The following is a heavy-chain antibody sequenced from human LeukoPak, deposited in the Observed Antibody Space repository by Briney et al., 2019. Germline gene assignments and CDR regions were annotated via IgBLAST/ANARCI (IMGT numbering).Heavy chain of an antibody. J-gene: IGHJ4*02. CDR1: GFTFSSYA. Sequence: GGSLRLSCAASGFTFSSYAMHWVRQAPGKGLEWVAVISYDGSNKYYADSVKGRFTISRDNSKNTLYLQMNSPRAEDTAVYYCARYRYSYGRDHPPPTVDYWGQGTLVTVSS. CDR2: ISYDGSNK. CDR3: ARYRYSYGRDHPPPTVDY. D-gene: IGHD5-18*01. V-gene: IGHV3-30-3*01.